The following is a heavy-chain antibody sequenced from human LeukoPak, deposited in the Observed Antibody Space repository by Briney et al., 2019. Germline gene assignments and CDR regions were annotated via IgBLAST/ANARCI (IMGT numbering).Heavy chain of an antibody. V-gene: IGHV4-59*08. D-gene: IGHD5-18*01. J-gene: IGHJ6*02. Sequence: SETLSLTCTVSGDSISSYYWSWIRQPPGKGLEWIGYSSSSGTTNYNPSLKSRVTISLDTSKSQFSLKLTSVTAADTAVYYCARLYGYTYGHGGMDVWGQGTTVTVSS. CDR2: SSSSGTT. CDR3: ARLYGYTYGHGGMDV. CDR1: GDSISSYY.